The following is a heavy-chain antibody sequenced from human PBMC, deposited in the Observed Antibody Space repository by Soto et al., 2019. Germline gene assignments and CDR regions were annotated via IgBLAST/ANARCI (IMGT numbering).Heavy chain of an antibody. V-gene: IGHV1-69*12. J-gene: IGHJ4*02. Sequence: QVQLVQSGAEVKKPGSSVKVSCKASGGTFSSYAISWVRQAPGQGLEWMGGIIPIFGTANYAQKFQGRVTSTADESTSTAYMELSSLRSEDTAVYYCARDGLDSSGWYYFDYWGQGTLVTVSS. CDR1: GGTFSSYA. D-gene: IGHD6-19*01. CDR2: IIPIFGTA. CDR3: ARDGLDSSGWYYFDY.